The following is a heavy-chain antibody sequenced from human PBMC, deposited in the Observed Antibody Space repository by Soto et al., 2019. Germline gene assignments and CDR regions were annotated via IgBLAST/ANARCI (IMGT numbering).Heavy chain of an antibody. J-gene: IGHJ6*02. CDR3: ARDQEQQLVHYYYYGMDV. CDR1: GDSVSSNSAA. CDR2: TYYRSKWYN. D-gene: IGHD6-13*01. Sequence: SQTLSLTCAISGDSVSSNSAAWNWIRQSPSRGLEWLGRTYYRSKWYNDYAVSVKSRITINPDTSKNQFSLQLNSVTPEDTAVYYCARDQEQQLVHYYYYGMDVWGQGTTVTSP. V-gene: IGHV6-1*01.